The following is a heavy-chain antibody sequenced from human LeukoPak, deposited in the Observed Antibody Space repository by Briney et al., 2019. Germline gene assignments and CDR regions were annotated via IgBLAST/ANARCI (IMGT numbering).Heavy chain of an antibody. CDR2: IYYSGST. CDR3: ARHYRGALAGTMGAFDI. Sequence: NSSETLSLTCTVSGGSISSSSYYWGWIRQPPGKGLEWIGSIYYSGSTYYDASFKSRVTMSVDTSKNQFSLKLSSVTAADTAVYYCARHYRGALAGTMGAFDIWGQGTMVTVSS. CDR1: GGSISSSSYY. J-gene: IGHJ3*02. D-gene: IGHD6-19*01. V-gene: IGHV4-39*01.